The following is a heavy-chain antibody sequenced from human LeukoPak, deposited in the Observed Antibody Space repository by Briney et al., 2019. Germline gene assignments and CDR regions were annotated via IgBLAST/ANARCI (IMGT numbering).Heavy chain of an antibody. D-gene: IGHD3-10*01. CDR3: ARDLGITMVRGVIRGGPNWFDP. Sequence: PGGSLRLSCAASGFTFSSYSMNWVRQAPGKGLEWVSSISSSSSYIYYADSVKGRFTISRDNAKNSLYLQMNSLRAEDTAVYYCARDLGITMVRGVIRGGPNWFDPWGQGTLVTVSS. V-gene: IGHV3-21*01. J-gene: IGHJ5*02. CDR2: ISSSSSYI. CDR1: GFTFSSYS.